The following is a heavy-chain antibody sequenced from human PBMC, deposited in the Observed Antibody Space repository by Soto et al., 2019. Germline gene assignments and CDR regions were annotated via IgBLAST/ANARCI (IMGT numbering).Heavy chain of an antibody. D-gene: IGHD3-3*01. CDR3: ARERKFDFWRKGLDV. CDR2: MDPNSGST. V-gene: IGHV1-8*01. Sequence: ASVKVSCKASGYTFTSYDVNWVRQAPGQGLEWLGWMDPNSGSTGYAQNFQGRVTMTRNISINTAHMELSSLRSEDTAVYYCARERKFDFWRKGLDVWGQGTTVTVSS. J-gene: IGHJ6*02. CDR1: GYTFTSYD.